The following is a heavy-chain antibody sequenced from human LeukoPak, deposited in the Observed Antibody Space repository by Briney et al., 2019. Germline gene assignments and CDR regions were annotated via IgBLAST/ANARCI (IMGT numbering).Heavy chain of an antibody. CDR3: ARDSWVGATFDY. Sequence: SETLSLTCTVSGGSISSYYWSWIRQPAGKGLEWIGRIYTSGSTNYNPSLKSRVTMSVDTPKNQFSLKLSSVTAADTAVYYCARDSWVGATFDYWGQGTLVTVSS. J-gene: IGHJ4*02. CDR1: GGSISSYY. D-gene: IGHD1-26*01. CDR2: IYTSGST. V-gene: IGHV4-4*07.